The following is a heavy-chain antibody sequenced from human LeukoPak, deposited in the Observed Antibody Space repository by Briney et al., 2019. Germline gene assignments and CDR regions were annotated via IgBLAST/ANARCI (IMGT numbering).Heavy chain of an antibody. CDR3: TKCDDYVWGSLDY. D-gene: IGHD3-16*01. CDR1: GFSFSSDS. V-gene: IGHV3-23*01. CDR2: ISAGGRST. J-gene: IGHJ4*02. Sequence: QPGGSLRLSCAASGFSFSSDSMSWVRQARWKELEWVSTISAGGRSTYYADSVKGRFTISRDNSKNTLYLQMNNLRVDYTAVYYCTKCDDYVWGSLDYWGQGTLVTVSS.